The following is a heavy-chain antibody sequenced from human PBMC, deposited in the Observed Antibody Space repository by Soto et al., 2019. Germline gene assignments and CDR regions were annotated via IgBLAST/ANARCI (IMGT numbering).Heavy chain of an antibody. J-gene: IGHJ4*02. CDR1: GVSISSDNW. D-gene: IGHD6-13*01. CDR2: IHHSGST. Sequence: QVQLQESGPGLVRPSGTVSLTCAVSGVSISSDNWWSWVRQPPGKALEWIGEIHHSGSTNYKTSLKSIVTESVVPTKDLYSLTLNPVTAAETDFYYSARDQGSPPGDWGQGTLVSVSS. V-gene: IGHV4-4*02. CDR3: ARDQGSPPGD.